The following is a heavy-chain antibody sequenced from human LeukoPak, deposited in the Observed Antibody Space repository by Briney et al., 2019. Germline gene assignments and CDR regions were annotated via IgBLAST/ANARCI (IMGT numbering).Heavy chain of an antibody. CDR1: GFTFSSYA. CDR2: ISGSGGGT. CDR3: ARDYSRNSFDY. D-gene: IGHD6-13*01. Sequence: GGSLRLSCAASGFTFSSYAMSWVRQAPGKGLEWVSTISGSGGGTYYTDSVKGRFTISRDNSKNALYLQMNSLSAEDTAVYFCARDYSRNSFDYWGQGTLVTVSS. J-gene: IGHJ4*02. V-gene: IGHV3-23*01.